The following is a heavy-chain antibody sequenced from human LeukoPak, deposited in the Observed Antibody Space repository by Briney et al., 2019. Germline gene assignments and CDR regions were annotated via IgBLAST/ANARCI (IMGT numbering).Heavy chain of an antibody. Sequence: PGGSLRLSCAVSGFTFDDYYMNWIRQAPGKGLEWVSLISGSDTTINYADSVKGRFTISRDNAKKSLYLQMSRLRAEDTAVYCCARKTGYSADWYFDYWGQGTLVTVSS. CDR1: GFTFDDYY. V-gene: IGHV3-11*01. J-gene: IGHJ4*02. D-gene: IGHD5-12*01. CDR2: ISGSDTTI. CDR3: ARKTGYSADWYFDY.